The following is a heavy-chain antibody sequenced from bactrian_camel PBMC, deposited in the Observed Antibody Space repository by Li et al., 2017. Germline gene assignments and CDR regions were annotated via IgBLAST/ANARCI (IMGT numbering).Heavy chain of an antibody. Sequence: VQLVESGGGSVRAGGSLRLSCAATHSTGCMAWFRQALGKEREGVAAIESDSSTIYGDSVKGRFTISRDDATNTLILQLDSLKTEDTARYYCTPGVYWGQGTQVTVS. CDR3: TPGVY. V-gene: IGHV3S53*01. CDR2: IESDSST. D-gene: IGHD5*01. J-gene: IGHJ4*01. CDR1: HSTGC.